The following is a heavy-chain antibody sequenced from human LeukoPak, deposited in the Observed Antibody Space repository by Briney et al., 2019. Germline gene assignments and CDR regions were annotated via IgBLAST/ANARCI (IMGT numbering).Heavy chain of an antibody. CDR1: GYTFTAYY. CDR3: TRDHCTSINCYEYNYYGMDV. CDR2: INPNSGGT. V-gene: IGHV1-2*02. Sequence: ASLKVSFKASGYTFTAYYIHWVRRAPGQGLEWMGWINPNSGGTESAQKFQGRVTMPRDTSISTAYIDMSRLRSDDTAVYYCTRDHCTSINCYEYNYYGMDVWGQGTTVTVSS. D-gene: IGHD2-2*01. J-gene: IGHJ6*02.